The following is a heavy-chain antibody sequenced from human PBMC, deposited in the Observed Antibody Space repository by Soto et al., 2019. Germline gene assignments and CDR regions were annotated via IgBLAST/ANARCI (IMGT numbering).Heavy chain of an antibody. CDR2: ISSSGSFM. Sequence: GGSLRLSCAASGFSFSSDSMAWVRQAPGKGLEWVSSISSSGSFMNYADSVKGRFTISRDSARNSLYLQMSGLKDEDTAVYYCARDPPTGATLDWVDSWGQGTLVTVSS. J-gene: IGHJ5*01. CDR1: GFSFSSDS. V-gene: IGHV3-21*01. CDR3: ARDPPTGATLDWVDS. D-gene: IGHD1-7*01.